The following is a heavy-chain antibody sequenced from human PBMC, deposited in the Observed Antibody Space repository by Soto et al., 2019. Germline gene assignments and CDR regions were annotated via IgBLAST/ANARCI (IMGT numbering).Heavy chain of an antibody. CDR1: GFTFSTYA. D-gene: IGHD2-21*02. CDR3: ARDSHCGGDCSLYYFDY. Sequence: QVQLVESGGGVVQPGRPLRLSCAASGFTFSTYAMYWVRQAPGKGLEWVAVISYVGSKKYYADSVKSRFTISRDNPKNRLYLQMNSLRADDTAVYYCARDSHCGGDCSLYYFDYWGQGTLVTVSS. CDR2: ISYVGSKK. J-gene: IGHJ4*02. V-gene: IGHV3-30-3*01.